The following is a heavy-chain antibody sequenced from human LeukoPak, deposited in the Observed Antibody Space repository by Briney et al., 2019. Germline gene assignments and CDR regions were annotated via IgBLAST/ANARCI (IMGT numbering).Heavy chain of an antibody. CDR3: ARPRGYSYGYFDY. J-gene: IGHJ4*02. V-gene: IGHV3-74*01. CDR2: INSDGRTT. D-gene: IGHD5-18*01. CDR1: GFTFSSYR. Sequence: GGSLRLSCAVSGFTFSSYRMVWFRQTPGKRPVWVSWINSDGRTTTYADSVKGRFTISRDNAKNTLYLQMNGLRAEDTAVYYCARPRGYSYGYFDYWGQGTLVTVSS.